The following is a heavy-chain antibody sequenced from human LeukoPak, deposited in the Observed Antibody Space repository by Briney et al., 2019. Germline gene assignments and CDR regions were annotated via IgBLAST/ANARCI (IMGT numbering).Heavy chain of an antibody. CDR1: GGSISSYY. Sequence: SETLSLTCTVSGGSISSYYWSWIRQPPGKGLEWIGYIYYSGSTNYNPSLKSRATISVDTSKNQFSLKLSSVTAADTAVYYCAREGSSWYLGGGGFDYWGQGTLVTVSS. J-gene: IGHJ4*02. V-gene: IGHV4-59*01. CDR2: IYYSGST. D-gene: IGHD3-16*01. CDR3: AREGSSWYLGGGGFDY.